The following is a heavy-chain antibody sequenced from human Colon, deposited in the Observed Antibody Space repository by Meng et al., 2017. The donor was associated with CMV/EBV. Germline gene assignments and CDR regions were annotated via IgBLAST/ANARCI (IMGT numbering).Heavy chain of an antibody. CDR2: ISGSGGII. Sequence: GGSLRLSCAASGFTFSDHYMSWIRQAPGKGQEWVSQISGSGGIIYYADSVKGRFTISRDNGKNLVYLQMNNLRAEDTAVYYCARDTTSGSYIHHYGMDVWGLGTTVTVSS. D-gene: IGHD1-26*01. CDR3: ARDTTSGSYIHHYGMDV. V-gene: IGHV3-11*04. CDR1: GFTFSDHY. J-gene: IGHJ6*02.